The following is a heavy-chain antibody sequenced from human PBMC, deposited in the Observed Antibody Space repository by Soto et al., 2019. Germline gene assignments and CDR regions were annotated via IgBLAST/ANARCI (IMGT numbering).Heavy chain of an antibody. CDR3: ASHVGGGEAFDI. CDR1: GGSISSYY. J-gene: IGHJ3*02. V-gene: IGHV4-59*01. Sequence: PSETLSLTCTVSGGSISSYYWSWIRQPPGKELEWIGYIYYSGSTNYNPSLKSRVTISVDTSKNQFSLKLSSVTAADTAVYYCASHVGGGEAFDIWGQGTMVTVSS. CDR2: IYYSGST. D-gene: IGHD3-16*01.